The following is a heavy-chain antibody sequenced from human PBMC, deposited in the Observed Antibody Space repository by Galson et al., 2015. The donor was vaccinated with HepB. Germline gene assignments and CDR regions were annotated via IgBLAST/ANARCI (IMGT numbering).Heavy chain of an antibody. D-gene: IGHD2-2*01. CDR3: ARGRRVVVPAAISVRRYYYYMDV. Sequence: LSLTCAVYGGSFSGYYWSWIRQPPGKGLEWIGEINHSGSTNYNPSLKSRVTISVDTSKNQFSLKLSSVTAADTAVYYCARGRRVVVPAAISVRRYYYYMDVWGKGTTVTVSS. CDR2: INHSGST. V-gene: IGHV4-34*01. J-gene: IGHJ6*03. CDR1: GGSFSGYY.